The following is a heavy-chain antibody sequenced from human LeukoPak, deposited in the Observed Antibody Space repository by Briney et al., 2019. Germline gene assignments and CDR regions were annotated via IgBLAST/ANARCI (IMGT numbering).Heavy chain of an antibody. Sequence: ASVKVSCKASGYNFYNYYIHWVRQVPGQGLEWMGWINPTSGGANYAPNFHGRVTMTTDTSISTAYMELSRLRSDDTAVYFCAIWGSWNAFDFWGQGTMVTISS. V-gene: IGHV1-2*02. CDR3: AIWGSWNAFDF. CDR2: INPTSGGA. D-gene: IGHD7-27*01. J-gene: IGHJ3*01. CDR1: GYNFYNYY.